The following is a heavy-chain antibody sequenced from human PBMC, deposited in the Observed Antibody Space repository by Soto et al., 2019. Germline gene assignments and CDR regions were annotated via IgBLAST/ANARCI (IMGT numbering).Heavy chain of an antibody. CDR2: ISYDGSNK. Sequence: GSLRLSCAASGFTFSSYAMHWVRQAPGKGLEWVAVISYDGSNKYYADSVKGRFTISRDNSKNTLYLQMNSLRAEDTAVYYCARDYLPGGAFDIWGQGTMVTVSS. CDR1: GFTFSSYA. CDR3: ARDYLPGGAFDI. J-gene: IGHJ3*02. V-gene: IGHV3-30*04. D-gene: IGHD3-10*01.